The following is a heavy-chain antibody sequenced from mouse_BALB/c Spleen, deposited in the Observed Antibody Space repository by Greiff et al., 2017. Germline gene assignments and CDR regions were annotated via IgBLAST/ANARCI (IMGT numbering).Heavy chain of an antibody. Sequence: DVQLVESGGGLVKPGGSLKLSCAASGFTFSDYYMYWVRQTPEKRLEWVATISDGGSYTYYPDSVKGRFTISRDNAKNNLYLQMSSLKSEDTAMYYCAREGPYYLDYWGQGTTLTVSS. D-gene: IGHD3-3*01. CDR1: GFTFSDYY. V-gene: IGHV5-4*02. CDR3: AREGPYYLDY. CDR2: ISDGGSYT. J-gene: IGHJ2*01.